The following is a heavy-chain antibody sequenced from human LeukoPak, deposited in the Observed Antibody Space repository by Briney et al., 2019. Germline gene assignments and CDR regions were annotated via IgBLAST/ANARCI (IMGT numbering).Heavy chain of an antibody. CDR2: IYSGDST. D-gene: IGHD6-6*01. V-gene: IGHV3-53*01. Sequence: QAGGSLRLSCAASGFTVSSNHMSWVRQAPGKGLEWVSLIYSGDSTYYADSVKGRFIISRDNSKNTLYLQMNSLRAEDTAVYYCARDKTRSSIAACLDYWGQGTLVTVSS. J-gene: IGHJ4*02. CDR3: ARDKTRSSIAACLDY. CDR1: GFTVSSNH.